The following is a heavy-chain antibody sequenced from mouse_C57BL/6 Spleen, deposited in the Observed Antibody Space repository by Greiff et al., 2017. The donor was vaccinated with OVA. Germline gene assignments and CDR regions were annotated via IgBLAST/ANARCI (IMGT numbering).Heavy chain of an antibody. CDR2: ISDGGSYT. CDR1: GFTFSSYA. Sequence: EVQRVESGGGLVKPGGSLKLSCAASGFTFSSYAMSWVRQTPEKRLEWVATISDGGSYTYYPDNVKGRFTISRDNAKNNLYLQMSHLKSEDTAMYYCARDLYGSSPARFAYWGQGTLVTVSA. D-gene: IGHD1-1*01. V-gene: IGHV5-4*01. CDR3: ARDLYGSSPARFAY. J-gene: IGHJ3*01.